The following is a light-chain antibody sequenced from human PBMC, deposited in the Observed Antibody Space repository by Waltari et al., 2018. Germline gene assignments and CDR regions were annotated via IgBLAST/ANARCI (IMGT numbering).Light chain of an antibody. J-gene: IGLJ2*01. CDR2: IND. CDR3: AAWDDSLNGYVV. CDR1: SSNVGTNT. V-gene: IGLV1-44*01. Sequence: QSVLTQPPSASGTPGQRVTISCSGSSSNVGTNTVSWYQQLPGTAPKLLIYINDRRPSGVPERFSGSKSGTSASLAISGLQSEDEADYYCAAWDDSLNGYVVFGGGTKLTVL.